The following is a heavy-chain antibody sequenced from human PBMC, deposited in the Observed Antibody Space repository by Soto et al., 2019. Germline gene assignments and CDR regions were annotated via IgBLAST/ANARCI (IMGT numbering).Heavy chain of an antibody. Sequence: SETLSLTCTVSGGSVSSGTYFWSWIRQSPGKRLEWIAYLYYRGSTNYNPSLESRATISVDTSKSQVSLTLTSVTAADAAVYYCARSPTYYYYSFDVWGQVATVTVSS. D-gene: IGHD3-16*01. J-gene: IGHJ6*02. V-gene: IGHV4-61*01. CDR3: ARSPTYYYYSFDV. CDR2: LYYRGST. CDR1: GGSVSSGTYF.